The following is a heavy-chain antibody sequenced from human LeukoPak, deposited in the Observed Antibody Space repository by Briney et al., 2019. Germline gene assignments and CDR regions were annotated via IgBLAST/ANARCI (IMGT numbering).Heavy chain of an antibody. CDR1: GFTFTGYK. CDR2: ISSSSSYI. CDR3: ARDPEVDTAMVLFDY. J-gene: IGHJ4*02. V-gene: IGHV3-21*01. D-gene: IGHD5-18*01. Sequence: PGGSLRLSCAASGFTFTGYKMNWVRQAPGKGLEWVSSISSSSSYIYYADSVKGRFTISRDNAKNSLYLQMNSLRAEDTAVYYCARDPEVDTAMVLFDYWGQGTLVTVSS.